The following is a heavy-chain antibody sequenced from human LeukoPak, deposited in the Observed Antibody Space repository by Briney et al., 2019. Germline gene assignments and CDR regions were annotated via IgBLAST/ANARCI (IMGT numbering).Heavy chain of an antibody. CDR2: IASSSTTI. CDR1: RFPFNTYS. V-gene: IGHV3-48*02. Sequence: LSRRALRLSCASTRFPFNTYSMNPVRHAPGEGLEWLSYIASSSTTIYYADSVKGRFTISRDNAENSLFLQMNSLRDEDTAVYYCARGGDGAPYYPDYWGQGTLVTVSS. D-gene: IGHD4/OR15-4a*01. CDR3: ARGGDGAPYYPDY. J-gene: IGHJ4*02.